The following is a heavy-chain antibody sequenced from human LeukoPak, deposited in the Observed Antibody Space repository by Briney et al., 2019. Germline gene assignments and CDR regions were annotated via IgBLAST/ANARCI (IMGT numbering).Heavy chain of an antibody. D-gene: IGHD2-8*01. Sequence: PGGSLRLSCAASGFTFSGSAMHWVRQASGKGLEWLGRIRGKANSYATAYAASVNGRFTISRDDSKNTVYLQMNSLRAEDTAVYYCARGDGGETTNGGYYFNYWGQGTLVTVSS. CDR3: ARGDGGETTNGGYYFNY. V-gene: IGHV3-73*01. J-gene: IGHJ4*02. CDR1: GFTFSGSA. CDR2: IRGKANSYAT.